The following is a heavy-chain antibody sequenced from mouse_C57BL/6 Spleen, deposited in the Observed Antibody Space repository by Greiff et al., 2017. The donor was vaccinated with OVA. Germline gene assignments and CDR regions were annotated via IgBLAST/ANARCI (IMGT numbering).Heavy chain of an antibody. CDR1: GYTFTSYW. CDR3: ARPYGSREGDAMDY. V-gene: IGHV1-72*01. Sequence: QVQLQQPGAELVKPGASVKLSCKASGYTFTSYWMHWVKQRPGRGLEWIGRIDPNSGGTKYNEKFKSKATLTVDKPSSTAYMQLISLTSEDSAVYYCARPYGSREGDAMDYWGQGTSVTVSS. J-gene: IGHJ4*01. CDR2: IDPNSGGT. D-gene: IGHD1-1*01.